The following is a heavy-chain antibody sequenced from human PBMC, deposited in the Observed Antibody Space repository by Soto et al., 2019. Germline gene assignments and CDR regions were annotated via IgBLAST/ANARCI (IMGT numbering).Heavy chain of an antibody. Sequence: XGSLRLSCAASGFTFSNCAMRWVRQAPGKGLEWVGRTSYDKTHPYYAESVNGRFNTSSDESQHMLFLNTSGLRAEDTAVSFCSTDRSWTTGYYSGIDVWGQGTTVTVSS. J-gene: IGHJ6*02. V-gene: IGHV3-33*01. CDR1: GFTFSNCA. CDR3: STDRSWTTGYYSGIDV. CDR2: TSYDKTHP. D-gene: IGHD1-1*01.